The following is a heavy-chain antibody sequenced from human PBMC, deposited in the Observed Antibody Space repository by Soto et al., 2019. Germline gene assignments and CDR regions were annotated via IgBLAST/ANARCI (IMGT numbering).Heavy chain of an antibody. J-gene: IGHJ3*02. CDR3: ARGDVDTAMAPAFDI. CDR1: GYSFTSYW. V-gene: IGHV5-51*01. Sequence: GESLKISCKGSGYSFTSYWIGWVRQMPGKGLEWMGIIYPGDSDTRYSPSFQGQVTISADKSISTAYLQWSSLKASDTAMYYCARGDVDTAMAPAFDIWGQGTMVTVSS. D-gene: IGHD5-18*01. CDR2: IYPGDSDT.